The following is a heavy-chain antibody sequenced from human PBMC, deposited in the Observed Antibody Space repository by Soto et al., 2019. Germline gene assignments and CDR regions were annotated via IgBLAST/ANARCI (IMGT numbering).Heavy chain of an antibody. CDR2: INSDGSST. CDR3: AREGYNWNYEPHFNYGMDV. J-gene: IGHJ6*02. Sequence: GESLKISCAASGFTFSSYWMHWVRQAPGKGLVWVSRINSDGSSTSYADSVKGRFTISRDNAKNTLYLQMNSLRAEDTAVYYCAREGYNWNYEPHFNYGMDVWGQGTTVTVSS. CDR1: GFTFSSYW. D-gene: IGHD1-7*01. V-gene: IGHV3-74*01.